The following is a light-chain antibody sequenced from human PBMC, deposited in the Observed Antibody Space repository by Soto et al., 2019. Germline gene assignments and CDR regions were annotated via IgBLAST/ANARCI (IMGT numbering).Light chain of an antibody. CDR2: AAS. J-gene: IGKJ1*01. V-gene: IGKV1-39*01. CDR3: QHSYSTPPT. Sequence: DIQMTQSPSSLSASVGDRVTITCRASQTVNTYLNWYQQRPGKAPKLLISAASSLKSGVPSRFSGGGSGTDFTLTISSLQPEDSATYYCQHSYSTPPTFGQGTRVEIK. CDR1: QTVNTY.